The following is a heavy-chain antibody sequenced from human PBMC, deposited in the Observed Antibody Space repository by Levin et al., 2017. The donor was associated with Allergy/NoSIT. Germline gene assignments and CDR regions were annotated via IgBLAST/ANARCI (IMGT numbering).Heavy chain of an antibody. CDR3: ARKIIGASVISKNNWFDP. CDR2: ISSSGDYT. V-gene: IGHV3-23*01. D-gene: IGHD4/OR15-4a*01. J-gene: IGHJ5*02. CDR1: GFTFSSYA. Sequence: GGSLRLSCAASGFTFSSYAMNWVRQAPGKGLEWVSAISSSGDYTYYADSVKGRFTLSRDNTKNTLNLRMGGLRDEDTAIYYCARKIIGASVISKNNWFDPWGQGTLVTVSS.